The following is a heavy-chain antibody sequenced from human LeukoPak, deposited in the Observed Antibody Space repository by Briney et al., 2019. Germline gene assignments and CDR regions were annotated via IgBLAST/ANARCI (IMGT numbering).Heavy chain of an antibody. CDR3: AKQPNRLLWFGELSVPLYYFDY. J-gene: IGHJ4*02. V-gene: IGHV3-23*01. CDR1: GFTFSSYA. D-gene: IGHD3-10*01. CDR2: ISGSGGST. Sequence: GVSLRLSCAASGFTFSSYAMSWVRQAPGKGLEWVSAISGSGGSTYYADSVKGRFTISRDNSKNTLYLQMNSLRAEDTAVYYCAKQPNRLLWFGELSVPLYYFDYWGQGTLVTVSS.